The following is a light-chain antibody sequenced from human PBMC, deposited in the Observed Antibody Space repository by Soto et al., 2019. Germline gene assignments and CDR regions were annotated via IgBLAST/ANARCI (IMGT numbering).Light chain of an antibody. V-gene: IGLV2-14*01. J-gene: IGLJ3*02. CDR2: DVN. CDR3: SSYTSSSTRV. Sequence: QSALTQPASVSGSPGQSITISCTGTSSDVGGYNYVSWYQQHPGKAPKLMIYDVNNRPSGVSNRFSGSKSGNTASLTISGLQAEDEADYYCSSYTSSSTRVFGRGTKLTVL. CDR1: SSDVGGYNY.